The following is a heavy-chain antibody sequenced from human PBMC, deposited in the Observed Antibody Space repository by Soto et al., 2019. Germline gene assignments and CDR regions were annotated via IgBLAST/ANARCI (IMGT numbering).Heavy chain of an antibody. CDR2: IYYSGST. CDR3: ARDSGSYYRHFDY. CDR1: GGSISSGGYY. V-gene: IGHV4-31*03. D-gene: IGHD1-26*01. Sequence: PSETLSLTCTVSGGSISSGGYYWSWIRQHPGKGLEWIGYIYYSGSTYYNPSLKSRVTISVDTSKNQFSLKLSSVTAADTAVYYCARDSGSYYRHFDYWGQGTLVTVSS. J-gene: IGHJ4*02.